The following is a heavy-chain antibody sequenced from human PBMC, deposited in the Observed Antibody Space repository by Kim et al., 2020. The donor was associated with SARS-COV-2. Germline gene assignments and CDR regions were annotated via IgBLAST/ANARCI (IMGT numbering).Heavy chain of an antibody. Sequence: YADTGKGIFTISRGNAKKELYLQMNSLRAEDTAVYYCTKDASSRGSSGDYWGQGTLVTVSS. D-gene: IGHD6-25*01. J-gene: IGHJ4*02. V-gene: IGHV3-33*06. CDR3: TKDASSRGSSGDY.